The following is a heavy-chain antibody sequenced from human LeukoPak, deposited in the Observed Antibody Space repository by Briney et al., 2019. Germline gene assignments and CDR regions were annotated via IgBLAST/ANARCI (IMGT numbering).Heavy chain of an antibody. J-gene: IGHJ3*02. CDR1: GITFSSYS. D-gene: IGHD2-2*01. Sequence: GGSLRLSCAASGITFSSYSMNWVRQAPGKGLEWVSSISSSSSYIYYADSVKGRFTISRDNSKNTLYLQMNSLRAEDTAVYYCAKLVVPAAIRGGAFDIWGHGTMVTVSS. CDR3: AKLVVPAAIRGGAFDI. CDR2: ISSSSSYI. V-gene: IGHV3-21*04.